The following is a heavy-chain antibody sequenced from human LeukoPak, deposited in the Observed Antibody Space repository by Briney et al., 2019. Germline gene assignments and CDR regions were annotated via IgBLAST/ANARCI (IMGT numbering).Heavy chain of an antibody. V-gene: IGHV3-23*01. J-gene: IGHJ4*02. Sequence: TGGSLSLSCAASGFTFSSYAMSWVRQAPGKGLEWVSAISGSGGSTYYADSVKGRFTISRANSKNTLYLQMNSLRAEDTAVYYCAKDSSSLWFGELYVFDYWGQGTLVTVSS. CDR3: AKDSSSLWFGELYVFDY. D-gene: IGHD3-10*01. CDR2: ISGSGGST. CDR1: GFTFSSYA.